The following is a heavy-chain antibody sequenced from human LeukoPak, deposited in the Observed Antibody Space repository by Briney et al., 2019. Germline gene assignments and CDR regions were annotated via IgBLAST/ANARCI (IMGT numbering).Heavy chain of an antibody. CDR1: GFTFSSYG. Sequence: GRSLRLSCAASGFTFSSYGMHWVRQAPGKGLEWVAVIWYDGSNKYYADSVKGRFTISRDNAKNSLYLQMNSLRAEDTAVYYCARFAGIAVAGTSAYYYYYGMDVWGQGTTVTVSS. J-gene: IGHJ6*02. V-gene: IGHV3-33*01. D-gene: IGHD6-19*01. CDR2: IWYDGSNK. CDR3: ARFAGIAVAGTSAYYYYYGMDV.